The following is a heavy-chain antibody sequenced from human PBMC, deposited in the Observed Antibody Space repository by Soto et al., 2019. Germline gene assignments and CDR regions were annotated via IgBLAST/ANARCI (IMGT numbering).Heavy chain of an antibody. V-gene: IGHV3-30-3*01. Sequence: QVQLVESGGGVVQPGRSLRLSCAASGFTFSSYAMHWVRQAPGKGLEWVAVISYDGSNKYYADSVKGRFTISRDNSKNTLYLQMNSLRAEDTAVYYWARDLTGGGDYWGQGTLVTVSS. D-gene: IGHD3-10*01. CDR2: ISYDGSNK. J-gene: IGHJ4*02. CDR1: GFTFSSYA. CDR3: ARDLTGGGDY.